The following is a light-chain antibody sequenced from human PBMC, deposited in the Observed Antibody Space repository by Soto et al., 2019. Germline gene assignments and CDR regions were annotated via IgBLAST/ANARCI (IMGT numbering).Light chain of an antibody. CDR2: STS. J-gene: IGKJ2*01. CDR1: QSISSKF. V-gene: IGKV3-20*01. CDR3: QQYGSSPPYT. Sequence: EIVLTQSPGTLSLSPGDEATLSCRASQSISSKFLAWYQQKRGQTPILLIYSTSRRATGIPDRFTGGGSGTDFTLTISRLEPEDFAVYYCQQYGSSPPYTFGQGTKLDI.